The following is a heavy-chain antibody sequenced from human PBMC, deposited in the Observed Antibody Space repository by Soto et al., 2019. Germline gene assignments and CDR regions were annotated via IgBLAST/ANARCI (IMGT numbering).Heavy chain of an antibody. CDR1: GFTFSSYW. V-gene: IGHV3-7*03. D-gene: IGHD5-12*01. J-gene: IGHJ6*02. Sequence: GGSLRLSCAASGFTFSSYWMSWVRQAPGKGLEWVANIKQDGSEKYYVDSVKGRFTISSDNAKNSLYLQMNCLRAEDTAVYYCARVPRLHYYYGMDVWGQGTTVTVSS. CDR3: ARVPRLHYYYGMDV. CDR2: IKQDGSEK.